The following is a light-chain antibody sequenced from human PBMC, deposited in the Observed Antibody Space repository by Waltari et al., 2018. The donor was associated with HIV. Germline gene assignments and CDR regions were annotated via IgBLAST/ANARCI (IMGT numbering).Light chain of an antibody. Sequence: QSVLTQPPSVSGAPGQTVTVSCTGSTSNPGATFEVHWYQHLPGTAPKLLIYGNNNRPSGVPARFSGSRSGSSASLAITGLQAEDEADYYCQSYDNVLTAVIFGGGTKVTVL. CDR2: GNN. V-gene: IGLV1-40*01. CDR3: QSYDNVLTAVI. J-gene: IGLJ2*01. CDR1: TSNPGATFE.